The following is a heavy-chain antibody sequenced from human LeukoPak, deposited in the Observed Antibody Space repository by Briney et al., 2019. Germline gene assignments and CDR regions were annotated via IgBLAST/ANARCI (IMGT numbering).Heavy chain of an antibody. D-gene: IGHD6-13*01. Sequence: SETLSLTCTVSGGSISSYYWSWIRQPPGKGLEWIGYISNSGSTNYNPSLKSRVTISVDTSKNQFSLKLSSVTAADTAVYYCAKKRGGQQLVLRRPYNWFGPWGQGTLVTVSS. CDR1: GGSISSYY. J-gene: IGHJ5*02. V-gene: IGHV4-59*12. CDR2: ISNSGST. CDR3: AKKRGGQQLVLRRPYNWFGP.